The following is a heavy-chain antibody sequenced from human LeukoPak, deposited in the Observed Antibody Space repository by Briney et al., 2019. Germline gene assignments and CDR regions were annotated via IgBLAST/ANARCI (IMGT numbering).Heavy chain of an antibody. CDR1: GGSISSGDYY. Sequence: TASETLSLTCTVSGGSISSGDYYWSWIRQPPGKGLEWIGYIYYSGSTYYNPSLKSRVTISVDTSKNQFSLKLNSVTAADTAVYYCAGASYYYDSSGYYAPLFDYWGQGTLVTVSS. CDR2: IYYSGST. D-gene: IGHD3-22*01. V-gene: IGHV4-30-4*01. J-gene: IGHJ4*02. CDR3: AGASYYYDSSGYYAPLFDY.